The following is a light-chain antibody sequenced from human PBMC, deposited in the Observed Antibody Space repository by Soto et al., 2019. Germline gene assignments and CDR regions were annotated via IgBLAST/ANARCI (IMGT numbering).Light chain of an antibody. CDR1: SSNIGSNY. CDR3: AAWDDSLSGYV. V-gene: IGLV1-47*01. J-gene: IGLJ1*01. Sequence: VLAQPPSASGTPGQRVTISCSGSSSNIGSNYVYWYQQLPGTAPKPLIYRNNQRPSGVPDRFSGSKSGTSASLAISGLRSEDEADYYCAAWDDSLSGYVFGTGTKVTVL. CDR2: RNN.